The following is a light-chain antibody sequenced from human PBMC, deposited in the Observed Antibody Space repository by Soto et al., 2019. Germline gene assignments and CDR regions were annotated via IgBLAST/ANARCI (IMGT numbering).Light chain of an antibody. CDR2: EVS. V-gene: IGLV2-14*01. J-gene: IGLJ2*01. Sequence: QSALTQPASVSGSPGQSITISCTGTSSDVGGYNYVSWYQQHPGKAHKLMIYEVSNRPSGVSHRSSGSKSGNTASLTISGLQGEDEADYCCSSYTSSSTLMVFGGGTKLTVL. CDR3: SSYTSSSTLMV. CDR1: SSDVGGYNY.